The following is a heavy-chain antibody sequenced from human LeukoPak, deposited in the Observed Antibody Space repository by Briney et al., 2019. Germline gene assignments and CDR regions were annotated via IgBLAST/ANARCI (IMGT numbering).Heavy chain of an antibody. CDR3: ARSTIHPGYSFDY. Sequence: ASVKVSCKACGYIFTSYDINWVRQATGQGRDGMGWMNPNSGNTGYAQKFQGRVTMTRNTSISTAYMELSSLRSEDTAVYYCARSTIHPGYSFDYWGQGTLVTVSS. CDR2: MNPNSGNT. J-gene: IGHJ4*02. CDR1: GYIFTSYD. V-gene: IGHV1-8*01. D-gene: IGHD2-21*01.